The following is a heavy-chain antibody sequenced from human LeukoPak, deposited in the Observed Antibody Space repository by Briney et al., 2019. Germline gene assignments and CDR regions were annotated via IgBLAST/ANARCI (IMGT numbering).Heavy chain of an antibody. V-gene: IGHV3-53*01. CDR1: GFTVSSNY. Sequence: GGSLRLSCAASGFTVSSNYMSWVRQAPGKGLEWVSVIYSGGSTYYADSVKGRFTISRDNSKNTLYLQMNSLRAEDTAVYYCVRDQYQLGYMDVWGKGTTVTVSS. D-gene: IGHD2-2*01. J-gene: IGHJ6*03. CDR2: IYSGGST. CDR3: VRDQYQLGYMDV.